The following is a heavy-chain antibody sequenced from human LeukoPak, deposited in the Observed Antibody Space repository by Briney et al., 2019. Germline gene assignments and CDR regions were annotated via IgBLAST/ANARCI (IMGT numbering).Heavy chain of an antibody. CDR3: ARGGYNWNDLPYFDY. D-gene: IGHD1-1*01. V-gene: IGHV4-31*03. Sequence: SETLSLTCTVSGGSISSGGYYWSWIRQHPGKGLEWIGYIYYSGSTYYNPSLKSRVTISVDTSKNQFSLKLSSVTAADTAVYYCARGGYNWNDLPYFDYWGQGTLVTVSS. CDR1: GGSISSGGYY. CDR2: IYYSGST. J-gene: IGHJ4*02.